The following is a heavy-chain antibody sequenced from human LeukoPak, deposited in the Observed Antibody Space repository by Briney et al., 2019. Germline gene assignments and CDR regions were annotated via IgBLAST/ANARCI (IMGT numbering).Heavy chain of an antibody. J-gene: IGHJ4*02. CDR1: GFTFSSYA. CDR2: ISGSGGST. CDR3: AKGGSGWYLGFDY. V-gene: IGHV3-23*01. D-gene: IGHD6-19*01. Sequence: GGSLRLSCAASGFTFSSYAMSWVRQAPGKGLEWVSAISGSGGSTHYAGSVKGRFTISRDNSKNTLYLQMNSLRAEDTAVYYCAKGGSGWYLGFDYWGQGTLVTVSS.